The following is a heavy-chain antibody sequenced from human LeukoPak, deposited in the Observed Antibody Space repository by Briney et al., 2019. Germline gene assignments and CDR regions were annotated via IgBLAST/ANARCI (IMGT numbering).Heavy chain of an antibody. CDR3: AREDINYYDSSGYRY. D-gene: IGHD3-22*01. CDR1: RFTFSSYW. CDR2: IKQDGSEK. V-gene: IGHV3-7*01. Sequence: HPGGSLRLSCAASRFTFSSYWMCWVRQAPGKGLEWVANIKQDGSEKYYVDSVRGRFTISRDNAKNSLYLQMNSLKAEDTAVYYCAREDINYYDSSGYRYWGQGTLVTVSS. J-gene: IGHJ4*02.